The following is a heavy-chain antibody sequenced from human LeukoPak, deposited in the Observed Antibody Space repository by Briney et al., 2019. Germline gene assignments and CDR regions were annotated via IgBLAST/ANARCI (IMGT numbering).Heavy chain of an antibody. D-gene: IGHD3-22*01. V-gene: IGHV1-18*04. CDR3: ARELYDSSGEGGYYFDY. Sequence: GASVKVSCKASGYTFTGYYMHWVRQAPGQGLEWMGWISAYNGNTNYAQKLQGRVTMTTDTSTSTAYMELRSLRSDDTAVYYCARELYDSSGEGGYYFDYWGQGTLVTVSS. CDR2: ISAYNGNT. J-gene: IGHJ4*02. CDR1: GYTFTGYY.